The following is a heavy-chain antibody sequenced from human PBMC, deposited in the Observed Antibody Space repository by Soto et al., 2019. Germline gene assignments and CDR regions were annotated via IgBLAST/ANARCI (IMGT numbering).Heavy chain of an antibody. CDR3: ARDLPYYDSSGYYLLGMDV. D-gene: IGHD3-22*01. CDR2: ISYDGSNK. CDR1: GFTFSSYA. Sequence: GGSLRLSCAASGFTFSSYAMHWVRQAPGKGLEWVAVISYDGSNKYYADSVKGRFTISRDNSKNTLYLQMNSLRAENTAVYYCARDLPYYDSSGYYLLGMDVWGQGTTVTVSS. V-gene: IGHV3-30-3*01. J-gene: IGHJ6*02.